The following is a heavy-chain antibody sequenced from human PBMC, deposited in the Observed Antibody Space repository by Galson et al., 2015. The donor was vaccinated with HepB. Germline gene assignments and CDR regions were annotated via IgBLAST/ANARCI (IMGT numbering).Heavy chain of an antibody. D-gene: IGHD6-13*01. J-gene: IGHJ4*02. CDR3: AREGIAAAGIYYFDY. CDR1: GGTFSSYA. V-gene: IGHV1-69*13. CDR2: IIPIFGTA. Sequence: SVKVSCKASGGTFSSYAISWVRQAPGQGLEWMGGIIPIFGTANYAQKFQGRVTITADESTSTAYMELSSLRSEDTAVYYCAREGIAAAGIYYFDYWGQGTLVTVSS.